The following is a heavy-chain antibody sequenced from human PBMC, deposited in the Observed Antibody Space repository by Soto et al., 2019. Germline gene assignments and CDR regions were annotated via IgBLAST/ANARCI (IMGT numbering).Heavy chain of an antibody. CDR1: GGSISSGGYY. V-gene: IGHV4-31*03. J-gene: IGHJ4*02. Sequence: SETLSLTCTVSGGSISSGGYYWSWIRQHPGKGLEWIGYIYYSGSTYYNPSLKSRVTISVDTSKNQFSLKRSSVTAADTAVYYCARADTAMVLGPFDYWGQGTLVTVSS. CDR2: IYYSGST. D-gene: IGHD5-18*01. CDR3: ARADTAMVLGPFDY.